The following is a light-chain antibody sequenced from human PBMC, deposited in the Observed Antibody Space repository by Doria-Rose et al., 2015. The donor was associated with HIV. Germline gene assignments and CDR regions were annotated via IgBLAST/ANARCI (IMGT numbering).Light chain of an antibody. CDR1: SLRSSY. CDR3: SSRDSSANHVL. CDR2: GKN. Sequence: VVTQEPAVSVALRQTVRITCQGDSLRSSYASWYQQKPGQAPILVIYGKNNRPSEIPDRFSGSSSGNTASLTITGAQAEDEADYYCSSRDSSANHVLFGGGTKVTVL. V-gene: IGLV3-19*01. J-gene: IGLJ2*01.